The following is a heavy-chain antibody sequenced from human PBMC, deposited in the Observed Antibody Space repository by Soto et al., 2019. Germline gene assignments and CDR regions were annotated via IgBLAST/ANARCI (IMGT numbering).Heavy chain of an antibody. CDR1: GYSFSNHW. Sequence: GESLKISCDGVGYSFSNHWIAWVRQMPEKGLEWMGTIYPGDSDMRYSPSFRGQVTISVDKSINTAYLQWGSLKASDTAKYYRARPSREFWSGPDYWGQGTLVTVSS. J-gene: IGHJ4*02. CDR2: IYPGDSDM. V-gene: IGHV5-51*01. D-gene: IGHD3-3*01. CDR3: ARPSREFWSGPDY.